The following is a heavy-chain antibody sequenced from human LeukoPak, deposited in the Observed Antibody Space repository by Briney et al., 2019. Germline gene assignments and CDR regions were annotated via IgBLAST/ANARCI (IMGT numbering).Heavy chain of an antibody. CDR1: GYSFTSYC. V-gene: IGHV5-51*01. D-gene: IGHD2-2*01. CDR3: ARLGSTSRYNWFDP. J-gene: IGHJ5*02. Sequence: GESLKISCKGSGYSFTSYCIGWVRQMPGKGLEWMGIIYPGDSDTRYSPSFQGRVTISANKSISTAYLQWSSLKASDTAMYYCARLGSTSRYNWFDPWGRGTLVTVSS. CDR2: IYPGDSDT.